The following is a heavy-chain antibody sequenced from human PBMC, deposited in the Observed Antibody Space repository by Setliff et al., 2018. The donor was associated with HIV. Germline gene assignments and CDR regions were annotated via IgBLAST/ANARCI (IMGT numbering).Heavy chain of an antibody. CDR2: IYYSGST. CDR1: GGSISNSRYY. CDR3: ASRVYYYDSSGYLREEGFGP. D-gene: IGHD3-22*01. Sequence: SETLSLTCTVSGGSISNSRYYWSWIRQPPGKGLEWIGSIYYSGSTYYNPSLKSRVTVSVDTSKNQFSLKLSSVTVADAAVYYCASRVYYYDSSGYLREEGFGPWGQGTLVTVSS. J-gene: IGHJ5*02. V-gene: IGHV4-39*01.